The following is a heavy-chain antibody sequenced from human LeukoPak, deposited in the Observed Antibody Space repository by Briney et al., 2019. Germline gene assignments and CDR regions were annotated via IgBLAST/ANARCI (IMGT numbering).Heavy chain of an antibody. Sequence: ASVKVSCKASGYTFTGYYMHWVRQAPGQGLEWMGWINPNSGGTNYAQKFQGRVTMTRDTSISTAYMELSRLRSDDTAVYYCARGSGYYYDSSGYSDYWGQGTLVTVSS. J-gene: IGHJ4*02. V-gene: IGHV1-2*02. D-gene: IGHD3-22*01. CDR2: INPNSGGT. CDR3: ARGSGYYYDSSGYSDY. CDR1: GYTFTGYY.